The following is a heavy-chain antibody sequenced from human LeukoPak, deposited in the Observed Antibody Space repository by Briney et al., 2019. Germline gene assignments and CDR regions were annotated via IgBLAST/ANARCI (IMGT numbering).Heavy chain of an antibody. CDR2: IYYSGST. V-gene: IGHV4-61*01. CDR3: ASHDFWSGGFDP. Sequence: SETLSLTCTVSGGSVSSGSCYWSWIRQPPGKGLEWIGYIYYSGSTNYNPSLKSRVTISVDTSKNQFSLKLTSVTAADTAVYYCASHDFWSGGFDPWGQGTLVTVSS. D-gene: IGHD3-3*01. J-gene: IGHJ5*02. CDR1: GGSVSSGSCY.